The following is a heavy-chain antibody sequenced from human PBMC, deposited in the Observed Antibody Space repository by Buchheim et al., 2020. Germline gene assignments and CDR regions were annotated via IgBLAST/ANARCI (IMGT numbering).Heavy chain of an antibody. CDR3: ARSQRLTGYSSGWYPGGYYYYYGMDV. D-gene: IGHD6-19*01. CDR2: IWYDGSNK. CDR1: GFTFSSYG. J-gene: IGHJ6*02. V-gene: IGHV3-33*01. Sequence: QVQLVESGGGVVQPGRSLRLSCAASGFTFSSYGMHWVRQAPGKGLEWVAVIWYDGSNKYYADSVKGRFTISRDNSKNTLYLQMNSLRAEDTAVYYCARSQRLTGYSSGWYPGGYYYYYGMDVWGQGTT.